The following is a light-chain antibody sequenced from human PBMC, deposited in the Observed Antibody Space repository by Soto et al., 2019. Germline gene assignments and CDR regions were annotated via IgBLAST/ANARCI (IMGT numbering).Light chain of an antibody. J-gene: IGLJ2*01. V-gene: IGLV3-21*02. CDR3: HVWDGSSDHVV. CDR1: NIGSKN. Sequence: SYELTQPPSVSVAPGQTARITCGGNNIGSKNVHWYQQKPGRAPVLVVYDDSDRPSGIPERFSGSNSGNTATLTISWVEAGDEADYYCHVWDGSSDHVVFGGGTKLTVL. CDR2: DDS.